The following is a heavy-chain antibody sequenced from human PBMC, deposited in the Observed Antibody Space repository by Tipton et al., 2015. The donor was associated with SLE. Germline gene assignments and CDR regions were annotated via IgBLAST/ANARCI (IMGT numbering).Heavy chain of an antibody. V-gene: IGHV3-23*01. D-gene: IGHD5-12*01. CDR3: AKDISGSDAFDI. Sequence: SLRLSCAASGFTFSDYYVSWIRQAPGKGLEWVSAISGSGGSTYYADSVKGRLTISRDNSKNTLYLQMNSLRAEDTAVYYCAKDISGSDAFDIWGQGTMVTVSS. CDR1: GFTFSDYY. CDR2: ISGSGGST. J-gene: IGHJ3*02.